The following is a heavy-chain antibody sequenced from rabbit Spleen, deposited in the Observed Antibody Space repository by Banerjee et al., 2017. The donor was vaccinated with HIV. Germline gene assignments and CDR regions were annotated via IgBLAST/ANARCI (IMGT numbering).Heavy chain of an antibody. CDR2: INAVTGKA. Sequence: LEESGGGLVKPEGSLTLTCKASGFSFSDRDVMCWVRQAPGKGLEWIACINAVTGKAVYATWAKGRFTCSKTTSTTMTLQMTSLTVADTATYFCARDTGTSFSTYGMDLWGPGTLVTVS. CDR3: ARDTGTSFSTYGMDL. J-gene: IGHJ6*01. CDR1: GFSFSDRDV. V-gene: IGHV1S45*01. D-gene: IGHD7-1*01.